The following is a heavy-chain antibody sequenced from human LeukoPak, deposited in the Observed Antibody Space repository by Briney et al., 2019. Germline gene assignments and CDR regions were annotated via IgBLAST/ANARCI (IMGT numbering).Heavy chain of an antibody. CDR1: GFTFSSYG. J-gene: IGHJ4*02. CDR2: IRYDGSNK. CDR3: AKDEADIVVVPAATAFDY. D-gene: IGHD2-2*01. V-gene: IGHV3-30*02. Sequence: GGSLRLSCAASGFTFSSYGMHWVRQAPGKGLEWVAFIRYDGSNKYYADSVKGRFTISRDNSKNTLYLQMNSLRAEDTAVYYCAKDEADIVVVPAATAFDYWGQGTLVTVSS.